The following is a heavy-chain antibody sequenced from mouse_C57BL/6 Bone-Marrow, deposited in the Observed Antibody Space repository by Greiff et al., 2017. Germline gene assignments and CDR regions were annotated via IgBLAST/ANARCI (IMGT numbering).Heavy chain of an antibody. J-gene: IGHJ3*01. D-gene: IGHD2-2*01. Sequence: QVQLQQSGTELVKPGASVKLSCKASGYTFTSYWMHWVKQRPGQGLEWIGNINPSNGGTNYNEKFKSKATLTVDKSSSTAYRQLSSLTSEDSAVYYCARAGILWLRRAWFAYWGQGTLVTVSA. CDR3: ARAGILWLRRAWFAY. CDR1: GYTFTSYW. V-gene: IGHV1-53*01. CDR2: INPSNGGT.